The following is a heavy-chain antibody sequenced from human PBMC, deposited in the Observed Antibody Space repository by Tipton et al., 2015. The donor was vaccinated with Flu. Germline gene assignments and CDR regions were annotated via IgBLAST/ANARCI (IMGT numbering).Heavy chain of an antibody. D-gene: IGHD3-10*02. V-gene: IGHV4-31*03. Sequence: TLSLTCNVSGGSISSGGAYWSWIRQHPGKGLEWIGGIYYSGSTYKNPSLTSRVTISVDTSQNQFSLRLSSVTAADTAVYYCARHTGDSVRGVIDYWGQGTLVTVSS. CDR3: ARHTGDSVRGVIDY. CDR2: IYYSGST. CDR1: GGSISSGGAY. J-gene: IGHJ4*02.